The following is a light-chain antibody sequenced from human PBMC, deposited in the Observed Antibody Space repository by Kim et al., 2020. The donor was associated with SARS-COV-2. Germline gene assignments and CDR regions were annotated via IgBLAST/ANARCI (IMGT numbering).Light chain of an antibody. CDR1: SLHVRGYNY. CDR3: SSCADCYSLV. V-gene: IGLV2-11*01. CDR2: EVS. Sequence: GESVPLSCSGTSLHVRGYNYVSGYQPPPNDAPKPITYEVSQRPWGVPALFSRSKSGHTPSLTISALQAEDGSVFYCSSCADCYSLVFGRGTQLTVL. J-gene: IGLJ2*01.